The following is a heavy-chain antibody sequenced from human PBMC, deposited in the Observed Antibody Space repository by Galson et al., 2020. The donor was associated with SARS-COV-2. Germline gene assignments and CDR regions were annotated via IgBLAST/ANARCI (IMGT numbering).Heavy chain of an antibody. CDR2: MNPKSGNT. D-gene: IGHD3-9*01. V-gene: IGHV1-8*03. Sequence: ASVKVSCKASGYTFANSDVNWVRQATGQGLEWMGWMNPKSGNTGYAQRFQGRVTITRDTSINTAYLELSSLRSEDTAVYYCARASKHYNFLTGYLNYYYYYMDVWGTGTTVTISS. J-gene: IGHJ6*03. CDR3: ARASKHYNFLTGYLNYYYYYMDV. CDR1: GYTFANSD.